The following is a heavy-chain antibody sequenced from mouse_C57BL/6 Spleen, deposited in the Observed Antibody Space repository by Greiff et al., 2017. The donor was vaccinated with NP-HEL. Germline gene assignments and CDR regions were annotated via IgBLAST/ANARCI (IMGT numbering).Heavy chain of an antibody. Sequence: EVQLVESGPGLVKPSPSLSLTCSVTGYSITSGYYWNLIRQFPGNKLEWMGYISYDGSNNYNPSLKNRISITRDTSKNQFFLKLKSVTTEDTASYYCAREDYYEGFDYWGQGTTLTVSS. CDR3: AREDYYEGFDY. CDR1: GYSITSGYY. J-gene: IGHJ2*01. V-gene: IGHV3-6*01. D-gene: IGHD1-1*01. CDR2: ISYDGSN.